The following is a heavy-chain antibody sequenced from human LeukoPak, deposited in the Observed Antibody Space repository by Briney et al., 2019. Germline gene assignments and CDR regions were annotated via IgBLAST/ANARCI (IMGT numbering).Heavy chain of an antibody. D-gene: IGHD3-22*01. J-gene: IGHJ4*02. CDR1: GFSLSTRGGG. V-gene: IGHV2-5*01. CDR2: IYWHDDK. CDR3: AHRGFGSSGSVFDY. Sequence: SGPTLSNPTPTLTLTFTFSGFSLSTRGGGGGWIRQPPGKALEWLSLIYWHDDKRYSPSLKSRLTITKATSKNQVVLTMTNMDPVDTATYYCAHRGFGSSGSVFDYWGQGTLVTVSS.